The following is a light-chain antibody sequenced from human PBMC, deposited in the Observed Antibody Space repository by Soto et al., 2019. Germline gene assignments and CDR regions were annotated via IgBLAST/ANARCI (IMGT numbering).Light chain of an antibody. J-gene: IGKJ3*01. CDR2: ATS. V-gene: IGKV3-11*01. Sequence: EIVLTQSPATLSLSPGERATLSCRASQSVSSYLAWYQQRPGQPPRLLIYATSNRATGIPARFSGSGSGTDFTLTINSLEPEDFAVYFCQQRTYWSTFGHGTKVDIK. CDR3: QQRTYWST. CDR1: QSVSSY.